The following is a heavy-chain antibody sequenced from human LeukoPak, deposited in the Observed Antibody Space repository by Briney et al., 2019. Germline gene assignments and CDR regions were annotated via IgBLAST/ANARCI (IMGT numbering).Heavy chain of an antibody. CDR1: GFTVTNNY. V-gene: IGHV3-53*04. J-gene: IGHJ4*02. D-gene: IGHD3-22*01. CDR2: IYSAGTT. CDR3: ARVLGYDSSGYYRGYFDY. Sequence: GGSLRLSCAASGFTVTNNYMSWVRRAPGKGLEWVSVIYSAGTTYYADSVKGRFTISRQNPENTLFLQMNSLRPEDTAVYYCARVLGYDSSGYYRGYFDYWGQGTLVTVSS.